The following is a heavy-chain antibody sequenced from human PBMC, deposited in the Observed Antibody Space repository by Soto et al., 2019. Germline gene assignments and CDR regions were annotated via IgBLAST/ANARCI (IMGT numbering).Heavy chain of an antibody. CDR1: GGSISSSSYY. D-gene: IGHD2-2*01. CDR2: IYYSGST. CDR3: AVTISSRAYYGMDV. Sequence: SETLSLTCTASGGSISSSSYYWGWIRQPPGKGLEWIGSIYYSGSTYYNPSLKSRVTISVDTSKNQFSLKLSSVTAADTAVYYCAVTISSRAYYGMDVWGQGTTVTVSS. V-gene: IGHV4-39*01. J-gene: IGHJ6*02.